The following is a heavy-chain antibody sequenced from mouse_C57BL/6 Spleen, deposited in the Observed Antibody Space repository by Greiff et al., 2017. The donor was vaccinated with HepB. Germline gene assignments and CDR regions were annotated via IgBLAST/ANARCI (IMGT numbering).Heavy chain of an antibody. CDR1: GYTFTSYW. CDR2: IDPSDSYT. D-gene: IGHD2-3*01. Sequence: QVQLKQPGAELVKPGASVKLSCKASGYTFTSYWMQWVKQRPGQGLEWIGEIDPSDSYTNYNQKFKGKATLTVDTSSSTAYMQLSSLTAEDSAVYYCARKGLWDGYSWYFDVWGTGTTVTVSS. J-gene: IGHJ1*03. V-gene: IGHV1-50*01. CDR3: ARKGLWDGYSWYFDV.